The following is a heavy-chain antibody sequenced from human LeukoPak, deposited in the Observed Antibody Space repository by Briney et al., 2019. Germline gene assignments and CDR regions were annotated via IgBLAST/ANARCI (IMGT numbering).Heavy chain of an antibody. D-gene: IGHD3-16*01. CDR2: IRYDGSNK. J-gene: IGHJ6*03. V-gene: IGHV3-30*02. CDR3: AKVGLDPEGYYYYYMDV. CDR1: GFTFSSYG. Sequence: PGGSLRLSCAASGFTFSSYGMHWVRQAPGKGLGWVAFIRYDGSNKYYADSVKGRFTISRDNSKNTLYLQMNSLRAEDTAVYYCAKVGLDPEGYYYYYMDVWGKGTTVTVSS.